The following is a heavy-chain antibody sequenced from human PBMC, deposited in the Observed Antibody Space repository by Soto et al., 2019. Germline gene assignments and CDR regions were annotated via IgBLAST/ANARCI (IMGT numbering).Heavy chain of an antibody. V-gene: IGHV3-30*03. Sequence: GGSLRLSCAASGFIFNIYGMNWVRQAPGKGLEWVAVISQDRNDKYYASSVKGRFTISRDNSKNTLYLQMGSLRAEDMAVYYCARRIPFGYGMDVWGQGTTVTVSS. D-gene: IGHD2-21*01. CDR2: ISQDRNDK. CDR3: ARRIPFGYGMDV. CDR1: GFIFNIYG. J-gene: IGHJ6*02.